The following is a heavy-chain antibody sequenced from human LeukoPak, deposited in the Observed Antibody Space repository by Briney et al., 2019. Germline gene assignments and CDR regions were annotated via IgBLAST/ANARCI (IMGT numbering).Heavy chain of an antibody. Sequence: GASVKVSCKASGGTFSSYAISWVRQAPGQGLEWMGGIIPIFGTANYAQKFQGRVTITADKSTSTAYMELSSLRSEDAAVYYCARGSGYSYGHYQHYYYYYYMDVWGKGTTVTISS. CDR1: GGTFSSYA. V-gene: IGHV1-69*06. J-gene: IGHJ6*03. CDR2: IIPIFGTA. D-gene: IGHD5-18*01. CDR3: ARGSGYSYGHYQHYYYYYYMDV.